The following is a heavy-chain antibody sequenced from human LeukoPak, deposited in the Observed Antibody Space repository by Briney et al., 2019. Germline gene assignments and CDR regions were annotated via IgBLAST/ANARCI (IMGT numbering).Heavy chain of an antibody. J-gene: IGHJ6*03. CDR3: ARSRVRFLEWSRGYYYYMDV. CDR2: IYYSGST. D-gene: IGHD3-3*01. Sequence: PSETLSLTCTVSGGSISSYYWSWIRQPPGKGLEWIGYIYYSGSTNYNPSLKSRVTMSVDTSKNQFSLKLSSVTAADTAVYYCARSRVRFLEWSRGYYYYMDVWGKGTTVTVSS. V-gene: IGHV4-59*01. CDR1: GGSISSYY.